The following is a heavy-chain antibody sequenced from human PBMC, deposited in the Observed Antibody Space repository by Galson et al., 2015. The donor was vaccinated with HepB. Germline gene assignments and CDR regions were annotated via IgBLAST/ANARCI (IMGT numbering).Heavy chain of an antibody. V-gene: IGHV3-73*01. CDR1: GFTFSGSA. CDR3: TRLRDPLGKYYFDY. CDR2: IRSKANSYAT. D-gene: IGHD3-10*01. Sequence: SLRLSCAASGFTFSGSAMHWVRQASGKGLEWVGRIRSKANSYATAYAASVKGRFTISRDDSKNTAYLQMNSLKTEDTAVYYCTRLRDPLGKYYFDYWGQGTLVTVSS. J-gene: IGHJ4*02.